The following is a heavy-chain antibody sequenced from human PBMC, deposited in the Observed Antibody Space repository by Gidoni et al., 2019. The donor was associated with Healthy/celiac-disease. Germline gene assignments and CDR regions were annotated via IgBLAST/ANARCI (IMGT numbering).Heavy chain of an antibody. CDR2: ISYDGSNK. CDR1: GFTFSSYA. CDR3: AREMYYYGSGSYSLDAFDI. Sequence: QVPLVESGGGVVQPGRSLSLSCAASGFTFSSYALHWVRQAPGKGLEWVAVISYDGSNKYYADSVKGRFTISRDNSKNTLYLQMNSLRAEDTAVYYCAREMYYYGSGSYSLDAFDIWGQGTMVTVSS. V-gene: IGHV3-30-3*01. J-gene: IGHJ3*02. D-gene: IGHD3-10*01.